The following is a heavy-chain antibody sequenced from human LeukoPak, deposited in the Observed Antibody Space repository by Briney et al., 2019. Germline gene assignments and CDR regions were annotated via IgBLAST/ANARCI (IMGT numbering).Heavy chain of an antibody. CDR2: ISSSSSYI. CDR3: ARSGGWRKYYFDY. CDR1: GFTFSSYS. D-gene: IGHD6-19*01. Sequence: PGGSLRLSCAASGFTFSSYSMNWVRQAPGKGLEWVSSISSSSSYIYYADSVKGRFTISRDNAKNSLYLQMNSLRAEDTAVYYCARSGGWRKYYFDYWGQGTLVTVSS. V-gene: IGHV3-21*01. J-gene: IGHJ4*02.